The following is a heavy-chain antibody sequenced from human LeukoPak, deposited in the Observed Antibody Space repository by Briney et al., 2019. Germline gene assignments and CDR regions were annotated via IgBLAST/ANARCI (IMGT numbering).Heavy chain of an antibody. CDR1: GGSISSYY. Sequence: SETLSLTCTVSGGSISSYYWSWIRQPPGKGLEWIGYIYYSGSTNYNPSLKSRVTISVDTCKNQFSLKLSSVTAADTAVYYCARDLGPYYYGSGSYFDYWGQGTLVTVSS. V-gene: IGHV4-59*01. CDR3: ARDLGPYYYGSGSYFDY. CDR2: IYYSGST. J-gene: IGHJ4*02. D-gene: IGHD3-10*01.